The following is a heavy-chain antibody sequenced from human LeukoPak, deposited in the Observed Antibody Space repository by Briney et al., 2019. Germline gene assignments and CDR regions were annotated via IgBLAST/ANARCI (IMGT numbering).Heavy chain of an antibody. CDR1: GFSFSNYA. J-gene: IGHJ4*02. CDR3: AKIAPWGAVTTTDGFDY. D-gene: IGHD4-17*01. CDR2: ISDSGAAT. V-gene: IGHV3-23*01. Sequence: GGSLRLSCAASGFSFSNYAMSWVRQAPGKGLEWVSSISDSGAATYYADSVKGRFTISRDNSENTLYLQLNSLGAEDTAVYYCAKIAPWGAVTTTDGFDYRGQGTLVTVSS.